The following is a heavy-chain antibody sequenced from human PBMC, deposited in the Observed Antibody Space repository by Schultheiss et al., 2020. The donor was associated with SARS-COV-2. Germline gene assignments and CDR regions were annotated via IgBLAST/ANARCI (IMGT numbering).Heavy chain of an antibody. CDR3: ARDGGRDGYNWGYYYYYGMDV. J-gene: IGHJ6*02. D-gene: IGHD5-24*01. CDR1: GGSISSGGYY. CDR2: IYYSGST. V-gene: IGHV4-31*03. Sequence: SETLSLTCTVSGGSISSGGYYWSWIRQHPGKGLEWIGYIYYSGSTYYNPSLKSRVTISVDTSKNQFSLKLSSVTAADTAVYYCARDGGRDGYNWGYYYYYGMDVWGQGTTVTVSS.